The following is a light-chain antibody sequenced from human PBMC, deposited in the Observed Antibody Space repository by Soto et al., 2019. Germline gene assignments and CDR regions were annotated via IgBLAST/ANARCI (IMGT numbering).Light chain of an antibody. CDR2: EGT. CDR3: SSSTNTNTLVI. V-gene: IGLV2-14*01. Sequence: QSVLTQPASVSGSPGQSITISCTGTSSDIGRYKFVSWFQQHPGKAPKLMIFEGTNRPSGVSNRFSGSKSGNTASLTISGLQAEDEAIYFCSSSTNTNTLVIFGGGTHLTVL. J-gene: IGLJ2*01. CDR1: SSDIGRYKF.